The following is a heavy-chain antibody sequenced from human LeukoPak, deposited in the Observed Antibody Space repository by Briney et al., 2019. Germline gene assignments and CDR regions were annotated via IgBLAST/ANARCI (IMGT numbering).Heavy chain of an antibody. CDR3: ASSGGDIVAHHY. Sequence: PSETLSLTCAVYGGSFSGYYWSWIRQPPGKGLEWIGEINHSGSTNYNPSLKSRVTISVDTSLKLSSVTAADTAVYYCASSGGDIVAHHYWGQGTLVTVSS. J-gene: IGHJ4*02. D-gene: IGHD5-12*01. CDR2: INHSGST. CDR1: GGSFSGYY. V-gene: IGHV4-34*01.